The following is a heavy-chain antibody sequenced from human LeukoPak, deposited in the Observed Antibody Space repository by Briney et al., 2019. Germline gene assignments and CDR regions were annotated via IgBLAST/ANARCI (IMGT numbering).Heavy chain of an antibody. Sequence: ASVKVSCKASGYTFTGYYMHWVRQAPGQGLEWMGWINPNSGGTNYAQKFQGRVTMTRDTSISTAYMELSRLRSDDTAVYYCASRGTIVRGVDDAFDIWGQGTNVTVSS. CDR2: INPNSGGT. J-gene: IGHJ3*02. CDR1: GYTFTGYY. CDR3: ASRGTIVRGVDDAFDI. D-gene: IGHD3-10*01. V-gene: IGHV1-2*02.